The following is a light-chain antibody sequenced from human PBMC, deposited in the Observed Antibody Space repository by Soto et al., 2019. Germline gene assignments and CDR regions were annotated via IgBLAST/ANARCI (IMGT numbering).Light chain of an antibody. Sequence: IVWAQSPGTLCLSPGERATLSCRSSQSVGSSYLAWYQQKPGQAPRLLIYGASSRATGIPDRFGGSGSGTDFTLTISRLEPEDFAVYYCQQYGSSPPFTFGQGTKVDIK. CDR1: QSVGSSY. CDR2: GAS. CDR3: QQYGSSPPFT. V-gene: IGKV3-20*01. J-gene: IGKJ1*01.